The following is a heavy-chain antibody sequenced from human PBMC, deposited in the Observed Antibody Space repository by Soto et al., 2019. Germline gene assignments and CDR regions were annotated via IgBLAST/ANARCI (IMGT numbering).Heavy chain of an antibody. CDR3: ARGTGSSRPYYYYGMDV. V-gene: IGHV1-46*01. CDR1: GYTFTSYY. D-gene: IGHD6-13*01. Sequence: ASVKVSCKASGYTFTSYYMHWVRQAPGQGLEWMGIINPSGGSTSYAQKFQGRVTMTRDTSTSTVYMELSSLRSEDTAVYYCARGTGSSRPYYYYGMDVWGQGTTVTVSS. J-gene: IGHJ6*02. CDR2: INPSGGST.